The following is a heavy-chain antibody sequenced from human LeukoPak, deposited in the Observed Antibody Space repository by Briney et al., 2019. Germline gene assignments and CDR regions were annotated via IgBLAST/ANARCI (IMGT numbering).Heavy chain of an antibody. D-gene: IGHD2-2*01. CDR2: ISSSSSYI. V-gene: IGHV3-21*01. Sequence: GGSLRLSCAASGFTFSSYSMNWVRQAPGKGLEWVSSISSSSSYIYYADSVKGRFTISRDNAKNSLYLQMNSLRAEDTAVYYCAREKSSTSCYLCDYSMDVWGQGTTVTVSS. J-gene: IGHJ6*02. CDR3: AREKSSTSCYLCDYSMDV. CDR1: GFTFSSYS.